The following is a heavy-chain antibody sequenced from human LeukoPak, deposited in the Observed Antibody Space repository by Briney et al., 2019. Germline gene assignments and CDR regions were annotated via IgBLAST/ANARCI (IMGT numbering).Heavy chain of an antibody. Sequence: SETLFLTCTVSNGSFSNHFWSWIRQPPGKGLEWIGYISYSGSAHYDPSLKSRVTISVDTSKNQFSLKLSSVTAADTAVYYCASGVAVDPDTFDIWGLGTLVTVSS. D-gene: IGHD6-19*01. CDR3: ASGVAVDPDTFDI. J-gene: IGHJ3*02. CDR1: NGSFSNHF. CDR2: ISYSGSA. V-gene: IGHV4-59*08.